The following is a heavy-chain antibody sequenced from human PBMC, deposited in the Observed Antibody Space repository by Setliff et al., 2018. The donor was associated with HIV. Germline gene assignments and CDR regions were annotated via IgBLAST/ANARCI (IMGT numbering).Heavy chain of an antibody. J-gene: IGHJ4*02. CDR1: GGSISSHY. Sequence: PSETLSLTCTVSGGSISSHYWSWIRQPPGKGLEWIGYIYHSGITYYNPSLKSRVTISVDPSQNQFSLRLISVTAADAAMYYCARPSLGIGGGSKFDSWGQGTLVTVSS. CDR3: ARPSLGIGGGSKFDS. CDR2: IYHSGIT. V-gene: IGHV4-59*08. D-gene: IGHD3-3*01.